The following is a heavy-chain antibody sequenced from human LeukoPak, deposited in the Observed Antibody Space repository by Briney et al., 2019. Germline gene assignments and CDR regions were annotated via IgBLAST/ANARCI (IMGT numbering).Heavy chain of an antibody. V-gene: IGHV3-66*01. CDR1: EFSVSSNY. Sequence: GGPLSLSCAASEFSVSSNYRTLLRQPPGKGLEGFSLIYSGGSTYYADSVKGRFTISRDNSKNTLYLQMNRLRAEDTAVYYCAIGPGGLFDYWGQGTLVTVSS. CDR2: IYSGGST. CDR3: AIGPGGLFDY. D-gene: IGHD4-23*01. J-gene: IGHJ4*02.